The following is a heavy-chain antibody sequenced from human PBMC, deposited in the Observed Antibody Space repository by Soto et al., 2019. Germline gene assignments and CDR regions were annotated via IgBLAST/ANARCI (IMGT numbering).Heavy chain of an antibody. Sequence: VAVKVSCKASGYTFTSYYMHWVRQAPGQGLEWMGIINPSGGSTSYAQKFQGRVTMTRDTSTSTVYMELSSLRSEDTAVYYCASTVTTYAFDIWGQGTMVTVSS. CDR3: ASTVTTYAFDI. V-gene: IGHV1-46*01. CDR2: INPSGGST. CDR1: GYTFTSYY. J-gene: IGHJ3*02. D-gene: IGHD4-17*01.